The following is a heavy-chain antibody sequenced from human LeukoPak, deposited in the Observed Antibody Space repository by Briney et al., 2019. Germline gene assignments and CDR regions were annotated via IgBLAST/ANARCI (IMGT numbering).Heavy chain of an antibody. CDR1: GGSISSGSYY. V-gene: IGHV4-61*02. CDR2: IYTSGST. CDR3: ARAPYDSSGYPWGYFDY. D-gene: IGHD3-22*01. Sequence: PSETLSLTCTVSGGSISSGSYYWRWIRQPAGKGLEWIGRIYTSGSTNYNPSLKSRVTISVDTSKNQFSLKLSSVTAADTAVYYCARAPYDSSGYPWGYFDYWGQGTLVTVSS. J-gene: IGHJ4*02.